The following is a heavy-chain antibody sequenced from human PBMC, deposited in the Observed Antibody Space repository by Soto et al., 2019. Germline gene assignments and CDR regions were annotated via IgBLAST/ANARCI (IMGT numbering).Heavy chain of an antibody. J-gene: IGHJ6*02. CDR2: IYSGGST. CDR1: GFTVSSNY. V-gene: IGHV3-53*01. Sequence: LRLSCAASGFTVSSNYMSWVRQAPGKGLEWVSVIYSGGSTYYADSVKGRFTISRDNSKNTLYLQMNSLRAEDTAVYYCARGLYGSVFSYYYGMDVWGQGTTVTVSS. CDR3: ARGLYGSVFSYYYGMDV. D-gene: IGHD3-10*01.